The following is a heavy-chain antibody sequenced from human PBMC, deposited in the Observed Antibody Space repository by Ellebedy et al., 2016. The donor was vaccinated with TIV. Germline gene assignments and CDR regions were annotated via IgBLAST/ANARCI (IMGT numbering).Heavy chain of an antibody. CDR2: ISWNSGSI. Sequence: PGGSLRLSCAASGFSFGDYAMHRVRQAPGKGLEWVSGISWNSGSIGYADSVKGRFTISRDNAKNSLYLQMNSLRAEDTALYYCAKDGHRYSSGFNGDYWGQGTLVTVSS. J-gene: IGHJ4*02. CDR1: GFSFGDYA. V-gene: IGHV3-9*01. D-gene: IGHD6-19*01. CDR3: AKDGHRYSSGFNGDY.